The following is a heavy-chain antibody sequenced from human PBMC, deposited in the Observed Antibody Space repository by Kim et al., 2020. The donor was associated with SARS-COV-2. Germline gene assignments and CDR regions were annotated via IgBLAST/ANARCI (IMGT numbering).Heavy chain of an antibody. CDR3: ARTRGSYSGSYNGYFQH. D-gene: IGHD1-26*01. Sequence: FQGRVTMTRDTSTSTVYMELSSLRSEDTAVYYCARTRGSYSGSYNGYFQHWGQGTLVTVSS. V-gene: IGHV1-46*01. J-gene: IGHJ1*01.